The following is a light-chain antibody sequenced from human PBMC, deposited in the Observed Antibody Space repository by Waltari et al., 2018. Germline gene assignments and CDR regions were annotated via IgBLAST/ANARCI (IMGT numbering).Light chain of an antibody. CDR3: QQYNNRPYT. CDR2: GAS. J-gene: IGKJ2*01. Sequence: EIVMTQSPATLSVSPGERATLSCRASQTLTSNLAWYQQQPGQAPRLPIYGASTRATGIPARFSGSGSGKQFTLTISSLQSEDFVVYYCQQYNNRPYTFGQGTKLEIK. V-gene: IGKV3-15*01. CDR1: QTLTSN.